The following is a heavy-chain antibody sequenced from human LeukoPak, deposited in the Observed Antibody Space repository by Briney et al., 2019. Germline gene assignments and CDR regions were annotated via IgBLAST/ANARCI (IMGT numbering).Heavy chain of an antibody. CDR3: ARHSMLSSTYFGVSDI. D-gene: IGHD6-13*01. V-gene: IGHV4-4*07. CDR2: IFTGGFI. CDR1: GDSISRFY. Sequence: SETLSLTCSVSGDSISRFYWNWIRQPAGRGLEWIGRIFTGGFINYNPSLSSRVTVSLDTSKNQVSLKLTSVTAADTAVYYCARHSMLSSTYFGVSDIWGQGTTVTVSS. J-gene: IGHJ3*02.